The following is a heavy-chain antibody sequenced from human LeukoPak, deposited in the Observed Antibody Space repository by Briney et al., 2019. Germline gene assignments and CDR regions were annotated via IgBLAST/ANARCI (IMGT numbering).Heavy chain of an antibody. Sequence: GGSLRLSCAASGFTFSTYAMSWVRQAPGKGLEWVAAISGSGGSTYYADPAKGRFTISRDNSENTVYLQMNSLRAEDTAVYYCAKDIGTVTTLVDYWGQGTLVTVSS. CDR2: ISGSGGST. V-gene: IGHV3-23*01. CDR1: GFTFSTYA. D-gene: IGHD4-17*01. J-gene: IGHJ4*02. CDR3: AKDIGTVTTLVDY.